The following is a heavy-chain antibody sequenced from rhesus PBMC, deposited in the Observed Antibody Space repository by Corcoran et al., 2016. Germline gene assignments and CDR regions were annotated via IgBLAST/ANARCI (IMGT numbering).Heavy chain of an antibody. J-gene: IGHJ4*01. CDR3: ARNFFGGSWQFDY. V-gene: IGHV4S7*01. Sequence: QVQLQESGPGLVKPSETLSLTCAVSGGSISSGYGWSWIRQPPGKGLEWIGYIYVSSWTPYYNASLKRRVTISKDASKNQFSLKLTSVTAADTAVYYCARNFFGGSWQFDYWGQGVLVTVSS. CDR1: GGSISSGYG. D-gene: IGHD6-25*01. CDR2: IYVSSWTP.